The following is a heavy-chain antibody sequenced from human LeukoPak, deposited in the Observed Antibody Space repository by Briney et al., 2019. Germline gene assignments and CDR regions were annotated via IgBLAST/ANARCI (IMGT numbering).Heavy chain of an antibody. V-gene: IGHV3-30*02. D-gene: IGHD1-26*01. CDR3: AKPSGSGVDY. Sequence: GGSLRLSCGASGFTFSTHDMHWVRQAPGKGLEWVAFIRYDGSHEYYADSVKGRFTISRDNSKDTLYLQMNSVRSEDTALYYCAKPSGSGVDYWGQGTRVTVSS. J-gene: IGHJ4*01. CDR1: GFTFSTHD. CDR2: IRYDGSHE.